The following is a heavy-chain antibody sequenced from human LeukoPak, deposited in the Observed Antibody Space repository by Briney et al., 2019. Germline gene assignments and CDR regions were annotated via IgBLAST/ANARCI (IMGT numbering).Heavy chain of an antibody. CDR2: ISGSASTI. V-gene: IGHV3-11*01. J-gene: IGHJ4*02. Sequence: GGSLRLSCAASGFTFSDYYMNWIRQAPGKGLEWLSYISGSASTIYDADSVKGRFTISRDNAKNSLYLQMNSLRAEDTAVYYCARASRIAARPRDFDYWGQGTLVTVSS. CDR3: ARASRIAARPRDFDY. D-gene: IGHD6-6*01. CDR1: GFTFSDYY.